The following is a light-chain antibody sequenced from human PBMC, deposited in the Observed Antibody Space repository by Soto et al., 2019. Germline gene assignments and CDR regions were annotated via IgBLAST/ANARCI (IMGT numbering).Light chain of an antibody. CDR2: GAT. Sequence: QTAQFSSCLCHPLGPGLTMTCRASESISTWLAWYQQKPGKAPKLLIHGATSLERGVPPRFSGDGSETDFTLTISSLQRDDFGTYYCQQYSRLWSFGQGTKVDIK. V-gene: IGKV1-5*03. J-gene: IGKJ1*01. CDR3: QQYSRLWS. CDR1: ESISTW.